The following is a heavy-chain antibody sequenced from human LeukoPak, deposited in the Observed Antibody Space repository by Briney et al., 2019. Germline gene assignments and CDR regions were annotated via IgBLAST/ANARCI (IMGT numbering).Heavy chain of an antibody. V-gene: IGHV1-18*04. CDR2: ISAYNGNT. D-gene: IGHD5-18*01. CDR1: GYTFTSYG. Sequence: ASVKVSCKASGYTFTSYGISWVRQAPGRGLEWMGWISAYNGNTNYAQKLQGRVTMTTDTSTSTAYMELRSLRSDDTAVYYCARATSLDTAILRDYYYGMDVWGKGTTVTVSS. J-gene: IGHJ6*04. CDR3: ARATSLDTAILRDYYYGMDV.